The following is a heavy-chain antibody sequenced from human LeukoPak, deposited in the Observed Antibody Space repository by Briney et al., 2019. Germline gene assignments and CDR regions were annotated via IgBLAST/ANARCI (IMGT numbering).Heavy chain of an antibody. J-gene: IGHJ3*02. Sequence: GGSLRLSCAASGFTFSSYSMNWVRQAPGKGLEGVSSISSSSSYIYYADSVKGRFTISRDNAKNSLYLQMNSLRAEDTAVYYCAVNYCSSTSCYVDAFDIWGQGTMVTVSS. V-gene: IGHV3-21*01. CDR1: GFTFSSYS. D-gene: IGHD2-2*01. CDR3: AVNYCSSTSCYVDAFDI. CDR2: ISSSSSYI.